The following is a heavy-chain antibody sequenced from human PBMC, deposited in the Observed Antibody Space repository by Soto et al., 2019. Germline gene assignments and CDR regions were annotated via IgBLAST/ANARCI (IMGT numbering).Heavy chain of an antibody. CDR1: GYTFTNNY. CDR2: INPSGGTT. J-gene: IGHJ5*02. Sequence: ASVKVSCKASGYTFTNNYMHWVRQAPGQGLEWMGLINPSGGTTSFAQKFQGRVTLTRDTSTNTVYMEVSSLRSEDTAVYYCARGGDPALVNPQLTWGPGTLVTVYS. D-gene: IGHD5-18*01. V-gene: IGHV1-46*01. CDR3: ARGGDPALVNPQLT.